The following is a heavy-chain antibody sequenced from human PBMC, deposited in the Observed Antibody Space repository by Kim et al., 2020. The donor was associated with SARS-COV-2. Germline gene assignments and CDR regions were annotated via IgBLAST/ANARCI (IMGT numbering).Heavy chain of an antibody. Sequence: GGSLRLPCTASGFIFSSYAMSWVRQAPGKGLEWVSGISGSGGSTYYADSVKGRFTISRDNSENTLYLQMNSLRAEDTAVYFCAKRAGSGWHFDYWGQGTLVTVSS. D-gene: IGHD6-19*01. V-gene: IGHV3-23*01. CDR2: ISGSGGST. J-gene: IGHJ4*02. CDR3: AKRAGSGWHFDY. CDR1: GFIFSSYA.